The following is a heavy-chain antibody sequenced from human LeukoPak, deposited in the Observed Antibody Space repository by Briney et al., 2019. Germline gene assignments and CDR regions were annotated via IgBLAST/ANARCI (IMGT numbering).Heavy chain of an antibody. D-gene: IGHD1-26*01. V-gene: IGHV3-33*01. J-gene: IGHJ4*02. CDR2: IWPDGSNK. CDR3: ARASGCCDY. CDR1: GFSFSTYG. Sequence: PGRSLRLSCAASGFSFSTYGMHWVRQAPGKGLEWVAVIWPDGSNKYYADSVKGRFTISRDNSKNTMYLQMNNLRADDTAVYYCARASGCCDYWGQGTLVTVSS.